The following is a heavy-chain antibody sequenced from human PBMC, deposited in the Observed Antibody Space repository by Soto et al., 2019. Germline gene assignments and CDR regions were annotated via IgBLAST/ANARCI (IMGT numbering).Heavy chain of an antibody. Sequence: GGSLRLSCVASGFKFSSYALTWVRQAPGKGLEWVSYISSSSSTIYYADSVKGRFTISRDNAKNSLYLQMNSLRDEDTAVYYCARGGYCSSTSCSNYYYGMDVWGQGTTVTVSS. CDR2: ISSSSSTI. V-gene: IGHV3-48*02. J-gene: IGHJ6*02. CDR1: GFKFSSYA. CDR3: ARGGYCSSTSCSNYYYGMDV. D-gene: IGHD2-2*01.